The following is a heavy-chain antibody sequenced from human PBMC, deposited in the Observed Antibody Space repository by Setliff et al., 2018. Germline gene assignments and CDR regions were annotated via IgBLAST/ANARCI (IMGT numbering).Heavy chain of an antibody. CDR3: ARAYSYYYYYMDV. J-gene: IGHJ6*03. D-gene: IGHD4-4*01. V-gene: IGHV4-34*01. Sequence: SETLSLTCAVYGGSFSGYYWSWIRQPPGKGLEWIGEINHSGSTNYNPSLKSRVTISVDTSKYQFSLKLSSVTAADTAVYYCARAYSYYYYYMDVWGKGTTVTVS. CDR2: INHSGST. CDR1: GGSFSGYY.